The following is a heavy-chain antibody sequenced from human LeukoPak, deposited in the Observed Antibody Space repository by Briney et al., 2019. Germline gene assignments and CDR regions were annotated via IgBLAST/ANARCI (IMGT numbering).Heavy chain of an antibody. J-gene: IGHJ3*02. CDR2: INYSGST. CDR3: ASSFVDTAMVNAFDI. D-gene: IGHD5-18*01. V-gene: IGHV4-59*01. Sequence: SETLSLTXTVSGGSISSYYWSWIRQPPGKGLEWIGYINYSGSTNYNPSLKSRVTISVDTSKNQFSLKLSSVTAADTAVYYCASSFVDTAMVNAFDIWGQGTMVTVSS. CDR1: GGSISSYY.